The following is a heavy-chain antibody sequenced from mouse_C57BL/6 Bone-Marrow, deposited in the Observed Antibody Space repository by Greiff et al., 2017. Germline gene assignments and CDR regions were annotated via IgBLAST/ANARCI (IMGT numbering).Heavy chain of an antibody. D-gene: IGHD1-1*01. CDR1: GYAFTNYL. V-gene: IGHV1-54*01. CDR3: ARRGGSLDY. Sequence: QVQLQQSGAELVRPGTSVKVSCKASGYAFTNYLIEWVKQRPGQGLEWIGVINPGSGGTNYNEKFKGKATLTADKSSSTAYMQLSSLTSEDSAVYFCARRGGSLDYRGQGTTLTVSS. J-gene: IGHJ2*01. CDR2: INPGSGGT.